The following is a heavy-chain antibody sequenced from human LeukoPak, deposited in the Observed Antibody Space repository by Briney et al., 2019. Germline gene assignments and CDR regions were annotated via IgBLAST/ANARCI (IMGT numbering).Heavy chain of an antibody. CDR3: ARMNDYVWGSYRYGGSYYFDY. J-gene: IGHJ4*02. V-gene: IGHV3-48*03. Sequence: GGSLRLSCAASGFTFSSYEMNWVRQAPGKGPEWVSYISSSGNTIYYAGSVKGRFTISRDNAKNSLYLQMNSLRAEDTAVYYCARMNDYVWGSYRYGGSYYFDYWGQGTLVTVSS. CDR2: ISSSGNTI. D-gene: IGHD3-16*02. CDR1: GFTFSSYE.